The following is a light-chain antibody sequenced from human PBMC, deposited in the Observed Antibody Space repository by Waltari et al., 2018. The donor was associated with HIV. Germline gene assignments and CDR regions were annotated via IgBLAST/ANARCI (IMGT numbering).Light chain of an antibody. CDR1: DSDIGTYKL. J-gene: IGLJ1*01. CDR2: EVN. CDR3: ASYRGLNNLGV. Sequence: HSDLTQPPSASGSPGQSVTISCTGSDSDIGTYKLVSWYQHHPGKAPKLIIYEVNKRPSGVPVRFSGSKSGDTASLTVSGLQAEDEADYYCASYRGLNNLGVFGTGTKVTVL. V-gene: IGLV2-8*01.